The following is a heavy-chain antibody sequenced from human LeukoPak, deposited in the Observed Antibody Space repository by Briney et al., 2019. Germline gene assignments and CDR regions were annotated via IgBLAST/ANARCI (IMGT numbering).Heavy chain of an antibody. V-gene: IGHV4-39*07. D-gene: IGHD3-22*01. CDR3: ARKYYYDSSGYYKSHPLDAFDI. J-gene: IGHJ3*02. Sequence: SETLSLTCTVSGGSISSSSYYWGWIRQPPGKGLEWIGSIYYSGSTYYNPSLKSRVTISVDTSKNQFSLKLSSVTAADTAVYYCARKYYYDSSGYYKSHPLDAFDIWGQGTMVTVSS. CDR2: IYYSGST. CDR1: GGSISSSSYY.